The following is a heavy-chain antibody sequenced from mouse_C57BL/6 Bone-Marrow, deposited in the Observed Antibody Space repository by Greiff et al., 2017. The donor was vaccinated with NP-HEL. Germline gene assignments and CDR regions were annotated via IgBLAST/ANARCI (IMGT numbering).Heavy chain of an antibody. CDR1: GYTFTDYY. CDR3: ARSDYGSSYPTPY. J-gene: IGHJ2*01. CDR2: IFPGSGST. D-gene: IGHD1-1*01. V-gene: IGHV1-75*01. Sequence: QVQLKESGPELVKPGASVKISCKASGYTFTDYYINWVKQRPGQGLEWIGWIFPGSGSTYYNEKFKGKATLTVDKSSSTAYMLLSSLTSEDSAVYFCARSDYGSSYPTPYWGQGTTLTVSS.